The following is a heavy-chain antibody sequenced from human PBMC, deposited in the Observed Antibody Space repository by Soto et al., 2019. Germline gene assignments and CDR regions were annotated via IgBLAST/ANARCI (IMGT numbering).Heavy chain of an antibody. J-gene: IGHJ6*02. D-gene: IGHD3-10*01. CDR1: GFSLSNARMG. Sequence: SGPTLVNPTETLTLTCTVSGFSLSNARMGVSWIRQPPGKALEWLAHIFSNDEKSYSTSLKSRLTISKDTSKSQVVLTMTNMDPVDTATYYCARIRAGDLFYYGMDVWGQGTTVTVSS. CDR3: ARIRAGDLFYYGMDV. V-gene: IGHV2-26*01. CDR2: IFSNDEK.